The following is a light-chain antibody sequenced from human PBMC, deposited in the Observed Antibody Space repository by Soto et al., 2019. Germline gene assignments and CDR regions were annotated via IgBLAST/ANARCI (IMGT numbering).Light chain of an antibody. Sequence: QSVLTQPASVSGSPGQSITISCTGTSSDVGGYNYVSWYQHHPGKAPKLMIYEVSDRPSGVSNRFSGSKSGNTASLTISGLQAEDEADYYCASYTSRSALDVFRTGTKLTVL. V-gene: IGLV2-14*01. J-gene: IGLJ1*01. CDR1: SSDVGGYNY. CDR2: EVS. CDR3: ASYTSRSALDV.